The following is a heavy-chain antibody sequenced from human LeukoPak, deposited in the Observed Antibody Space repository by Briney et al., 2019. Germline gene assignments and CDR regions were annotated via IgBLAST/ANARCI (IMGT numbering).Heavy chain of an antibody. Sequence: SETLSLTCAVSGYSIISGYYWGWIRQPPGKGLEWIGSIYHSGSTYYNPSLKSRVTISVDTSKNQFSLKLSSVTAADTAVYYCARGSGLYCSSTSCPYNYWGQGPWSPSPQ. J-gene: IGHJ4*02. CDR1: GYSIISGYY. V-gene: IGHV4-38-2*01. CDR3: ARGSGLYCSSTSCPYNY. CDR2: IYHSGST. D-gene: IGHD2-2*01.